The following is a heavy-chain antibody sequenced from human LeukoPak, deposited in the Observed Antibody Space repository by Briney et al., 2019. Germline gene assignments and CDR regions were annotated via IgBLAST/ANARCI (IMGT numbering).Heavy chain of an antibody. V-gene: IGHV4-4*07. D-gene: IGHD1-26*01. J-gene: IGHJ4*02. CDR3: ARHVGHSGSQDYFDA. CDR1: GGSISSYY. CDR2: IYTSGST. Sequence: SETLSLTCTVSGGSISSYYWSWIRQPAGKGLEWIGRIYTSGSTNYNPSLKSRVTMSVDTSKNQFSLKLSSVTAADTAAYYCARHVGHSGSQDYFDAWGQGTLVAVSS.